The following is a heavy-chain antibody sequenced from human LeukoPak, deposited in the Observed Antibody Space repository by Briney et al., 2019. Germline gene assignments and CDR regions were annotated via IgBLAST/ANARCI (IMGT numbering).Heavy chain of an antibody. D-gene: IGHD3-22*01. J-gene: IGHJ5*02. CDR3: AREDTSAYYDRLNWFDP. Sequence: SETLSLTCVVSGGAISSGVYSWNWIRQPPGKGLEWIGYTHYSGSTYYNPSLKSRVTISVDTSKNQFSLNLNSVTAADTAIYYCAREDTSAYYDRLNWFDPWGQGTLVTVSS. CDR2: THYSGST. CDR1: GGAISSGVYS. V-gene: IGHV4-30-4*07.